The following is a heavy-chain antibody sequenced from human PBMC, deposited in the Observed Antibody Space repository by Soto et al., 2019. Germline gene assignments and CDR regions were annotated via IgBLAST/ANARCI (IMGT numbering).Heavy chain of an antibody. V-gene: IGHV4-39*02. Sequence: PSETLSLTCTVSGGSISSSSYYWGWIRQPPGKGLEWIGSIYYTGSTYYSPSLKGRVTISVDSSKNQFSLKLSSVTAADTAVYHCVRDDLTRTALDIWGQGTMVTVSS. CDR3: VRDDLTRTALDI. CDR2: IYYTGST. J-gene: IGHJ3*02. CDR1: GGSISSSSYY.